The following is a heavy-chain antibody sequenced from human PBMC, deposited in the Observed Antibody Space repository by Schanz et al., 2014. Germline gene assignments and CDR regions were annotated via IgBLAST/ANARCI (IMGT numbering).Heavy chain of an antibody. CDR1: GGSISSHF. J-gene: IGHJ4*02. Sequence: QVQLQESGPGLVKPSETLSLTCTVSGGSISSHFWSWIRQPPGKGLEWIGYMYHSGSSNYNPSLKSRVTISVDTSKTQFSPMLGSVTAADTAVYYCARAAGPVDYWGQGTLVTVSS. V-gene: IGHV4-59*11. CDR2: MYHSGSS. D-gene: IGHD6-13*01. CDR3: ARAAGPVDY.